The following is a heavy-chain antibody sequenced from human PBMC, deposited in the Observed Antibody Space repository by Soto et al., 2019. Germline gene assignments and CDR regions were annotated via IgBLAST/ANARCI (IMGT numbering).Heavy chain of an antibody. J-gene: IGHJ6*02. D-gene: IGHD1-26*01. V-gene: IGHV3-11*05. CDR1: GFTFSDYY. Sequence: QVQLVESGGGLVKPGGSLRLSCAASGFTFSDYYMSWIRQAPGKGLEWVSYISSSSSYTNYADSVKGRFTISRDNAKNSLYLKMNSLRAEDTAVYYCAREYLEWELLSYYYYGMDVWGQGTTVTVSS. CDR2: ISSSSSYT. CDR3: AREYLEWELLSYYYYGMDV.